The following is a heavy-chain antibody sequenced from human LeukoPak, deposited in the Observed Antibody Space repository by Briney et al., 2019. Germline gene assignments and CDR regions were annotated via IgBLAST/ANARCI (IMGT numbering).Heavy chain of an antibody. Sequence: SGGSLRLSCAASGLTFSSYVMSGVRPPPEGGLEWVSAISGSGGSTYYADSVKGRFTISRDNSKNTLYLQMNSLRAEDTAVYYCAKAPIVGATRPFYYFDYWGQGTLVTVSS. V-gene: IGHV3-23*01. D-gene: IGHD1-26*01. CDR2: ISGSGGST. CDR3: AKAPIVGATRPFYYFDY. J-gene: IGHJ4*02. CDR1: GLTFSSYV.